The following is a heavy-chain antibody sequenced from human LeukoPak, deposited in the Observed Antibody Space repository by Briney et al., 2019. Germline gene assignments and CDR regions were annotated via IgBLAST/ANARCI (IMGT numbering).Heavy chain of an antibody. V-gene: IGHV1-2*02. CDR2: INPNSGGT. D-gene: IGHD6-6*01. Sequence: ASVKVSCKASGYTFTGYYMHWVRQAPGQGLEWMGWINPNSGGTNYAQKFQGRVTITADESTSTAYMELSSLRSEDTAVYYCARRGLYSSSNGLDYWGQGTLVTVSS. CDR3: ARRGLYSSSNGLDY. CDR1: GYTFTGYY. J-gene: IGHJ4*02.